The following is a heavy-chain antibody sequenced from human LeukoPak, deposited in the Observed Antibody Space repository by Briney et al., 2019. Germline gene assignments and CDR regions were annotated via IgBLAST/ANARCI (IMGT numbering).Heavy chain of an antibody. J-gene: IGHJ4*02. D-gene: IGHD3-22*01. Sequence: GASEKVSCKASGYTFTGYYMHWVRQAPGQGLEWMGWINPNSGGTNYAQKFQGRVTMTRDTSISTAYMELSRLRSDDTAVYYCARGITMIVVVIGALDYWGQGTLVTVSS. V-gene: IGHV1-2*02. CDR2: INPNSGGT. CDR3: ARGITMIVVVIGALDY. CDR1: GYTFTGYY.